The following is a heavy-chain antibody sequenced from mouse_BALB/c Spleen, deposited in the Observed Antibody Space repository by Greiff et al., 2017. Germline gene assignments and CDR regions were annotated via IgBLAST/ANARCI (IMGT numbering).Heavy chain of an antibody. D-gene: IGHD1-2*01. J-gene: IGHJ1*01. CDR1: GYTFTSYV. CDR2: INPYNDGT. Sequence: VQLQQSGPELVKPGASVKMSCTASGYTFTSYVMHWVKQKPGQGLEWIGYINPYNDGTKYNEKFKGKATLTSDKSSSTSYMELSSLTSEDSAGYNCARGRLLRLQWYFDVWGAGTTVTVSS. CDR3: ARGRLLRLQWYFDV. V-gene: IGHV1-14*01.